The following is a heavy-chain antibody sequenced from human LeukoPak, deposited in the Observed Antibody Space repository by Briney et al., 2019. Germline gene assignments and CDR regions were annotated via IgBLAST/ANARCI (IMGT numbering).Heavy chain of an antibody. CDR3: ARAPIAAADY. Sequence: GGSLRLSCAASGFSFNTYWMHWVRQAPGKGLVWVSCINSDGSRTNNADSVKGRFTISRDNAKNTLYLQMNSLRAEDTAVYYCARAPIAAADYWGQGTLVTVSS. D-gene: IGHD6-13*01. J-gene: IGHJ4*02. CDR2: INSDGSRT. V-gene: IGHV3-74*01. CDR1: GFSFNTYW.